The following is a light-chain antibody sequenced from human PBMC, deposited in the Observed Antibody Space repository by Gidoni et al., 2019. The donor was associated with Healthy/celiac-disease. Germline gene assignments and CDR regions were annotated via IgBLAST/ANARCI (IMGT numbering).Light chain of an antibody. Sequence: QSARTQPASVSGSPGKSITIACTGTSSDVGSYNLVSWYQQHPGNAPKLMIYEGSKRPSGVSNRFSGSKSVNPASLTISWLPAEDAADYFCCSYAGSSIVVFGGGTKLTVL. CDR1: SSDVGSYNL. J-gene: IGLJ2*01. V-gene: IGLV2-23*01. CDR3: CSYAGSSIVV. CDR2: EGS.